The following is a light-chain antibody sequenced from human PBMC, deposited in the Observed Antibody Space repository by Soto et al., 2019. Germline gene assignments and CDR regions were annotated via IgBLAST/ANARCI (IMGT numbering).Light chain of an antibody. CDR2: GAS. J-gene: IGKJ1*01. V-gene: IGKV3-20*01. CDR3: HHSGNSHGT. Sequence: PGVRATLSCRASQTISSRYLTWYQQKSGQVPRLLIYGASSRATGIPDRFSGSGSGTDFTLTISRLEPEDVAVYYCHHSGNSHGTFGQGTKVEIK. CDR1: QTISSRY.